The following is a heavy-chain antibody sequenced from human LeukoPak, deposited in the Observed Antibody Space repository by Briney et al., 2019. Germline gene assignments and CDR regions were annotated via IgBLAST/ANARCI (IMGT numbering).Heavy chain of an antibody. J-gene: IGHJ6*02. CDR3: ARRSGWVLMGYYYYGMDV. Sequence: GGSLSPSCAASGFTVSSNYMSCVRQAPGKGLEWVSYISSSSSTIYYADSVKGRFTISRDNAKNSLYLQMNSLRAQDTAVYYCARRSGWVLMGYYYYGMDVWGQGTTVTVSS. CDR2: ISSSSSTI. CDR1: GFTVSSNY. D-gene: IGHD6-19*01. V-gene: IGHV3-48*01.